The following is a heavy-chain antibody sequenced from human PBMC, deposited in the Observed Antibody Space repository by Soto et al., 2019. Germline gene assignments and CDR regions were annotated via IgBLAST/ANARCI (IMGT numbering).Heavy chain of an antibody. CDR3: ARHLYYDISPGYLRPYHYYGMDV. Sequence: SETLSLTCTVSGGSISSGGYYWSWIRQHPGKGLEWIGYIYYSGSTYYNPSLKGRVTISVDTSKNQFSLKLTSVTAADTAVYYCARHLYYDISPGYLRPYHYYGMDVWGQGTTVTVSS. CDR1: GGSISSGGYY. D-gene: IGHD3-9*01. CDR2: IYYSGST. J-gene: IGHJ6*02. V-gene: IGHV4-31*03.